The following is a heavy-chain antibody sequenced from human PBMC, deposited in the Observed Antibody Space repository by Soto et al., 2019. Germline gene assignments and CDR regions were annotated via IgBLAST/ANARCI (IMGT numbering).Heavy chain of an antibody. J-gene: IGHJ4*02. V-gene: IGHV3-23*01. Sequence: EVQLLESGGGLEQPGGSLRLSCAASGFTFSNYALNWVRHAPGKGLEWVSGISGGGGGTHYTDSVKGRFTISRDNSKNTVFLQMNSLRAEDTAVYFCTKGSHYDILTAYHAFDFWGPGTLDTVSS. D-gene: IGHD3-9*01. CDR3: TKGSHYDILTAYHAFDF. CDR2: ISGGGGGT. CDR1: GFTFSNYA.